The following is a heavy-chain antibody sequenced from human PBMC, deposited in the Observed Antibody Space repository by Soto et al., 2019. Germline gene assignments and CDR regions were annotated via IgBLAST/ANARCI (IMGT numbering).Heavy chain of an antibody. CDR1: GGSFSGYY. D-gene: IGHD2-15*01. Sequence: SETLSLTCAVYGGSFSGYYWSWIRQPPGKGLEWIGEINHSGSTNYNPSLKSRVTISVDTSKNQFSLKLSSVTAADTAVYYCARVVVVAATPNYYGMDVWGQGTAVTDSS. CDR3: ARVVVVAATPNYYGMDV. J-gene: IGHJ6*02. CDR2: INHSGST. V-gene: IGHV4-34*01.